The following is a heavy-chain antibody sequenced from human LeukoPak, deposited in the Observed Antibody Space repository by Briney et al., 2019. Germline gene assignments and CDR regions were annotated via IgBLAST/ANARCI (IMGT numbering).Heavy chain of an antibody. CDR1: GGSISSYY. CDR2: IYTSGST. CDR3: ARSGYYDQRPPDAFDI. V-gene: IGHV4-4*07. Sequence: SETLSLTCTVSGGSISSYYWSWIRQPAGKGLEWIGRIYTSGSTNYNPSLKSRVTMSVDTSKNQFSLKLSSVTAAGTAVYYCARSGYYDQRPPDAFDIWGQGTMVTVSS. D-gene: IGHD3-22*01. J-gene: IGHJ3*02.